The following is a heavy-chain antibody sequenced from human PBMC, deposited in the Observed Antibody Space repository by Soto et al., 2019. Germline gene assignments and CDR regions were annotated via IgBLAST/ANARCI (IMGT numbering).Heavy chain of an antibody. D-gene: IGHD5-18*01. Sequence: QVQLQESGPGLVKPSQTLSLTCTVSGGSISSSDYSWNWIRQPPGKGLEWIGYIHYSGTTYYNTSLKSRVTISVDTSKNQFSLKLSSVTAADTAVYYCARVEYSFGYIDFDYWGQGTLVTVSS. V-gene: IGHV4-30-4*01. CDR1: GGSISSSDYS. CDR3: ARVEYSFGYIDFDY. CDR2: IHYSGTT. J-gene: IGHJ4*02.